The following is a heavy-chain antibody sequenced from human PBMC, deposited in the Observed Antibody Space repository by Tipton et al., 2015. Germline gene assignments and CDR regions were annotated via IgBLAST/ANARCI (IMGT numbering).Heavy chain of an antibody. D-gene: IGHD3-22*01. CDR3: AREGHDSGGYSIHDFDI. Sequence: TLSLTCNVSGTSIRSYYWSRIRQPPGKGPEWIGYIYYIGNTNYNPSLKSRVTISVDTSKNQFSLKLSSVTAADTAVYYCAREGHDSGGYSIHDFDIWGQETMVTVSS. CDR2: IYYIGNT. CDR1: GTSIRSYY. V-gene: IGHV4-59*01. J-gene: IGHJ3*02.